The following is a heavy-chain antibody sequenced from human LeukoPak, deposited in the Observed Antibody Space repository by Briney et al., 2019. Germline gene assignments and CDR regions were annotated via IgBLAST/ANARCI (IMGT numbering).Heavy chain of an antibody. CDR3: ARGGSSSWLGFDP. CDR1: GGTFSSYA. V-gene: IGHV1-69*01. Sequence: SVKVSCKASGGTFSSYAISWVRQAPGQGLEWMGGIIPTFGTANYAQKFQGRVTITADESTSTAYMELSSLRSEDTAVYYCARGGSSSWLGFDPWGQGTLVTVSS. CDR2: IIPTFGTA. D-gene: IGHD6-13*01. J-gene: IGHJ5*02.